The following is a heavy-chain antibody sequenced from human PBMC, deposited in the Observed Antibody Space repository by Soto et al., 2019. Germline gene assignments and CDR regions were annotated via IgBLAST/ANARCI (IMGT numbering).Heavy chain of an antibody. CDR3: AREGGDV. Sequence: EVQLVESGGGLIQPGGSLRLSCAAAGVTGSSNYMIWVRQDPGKGLEWVSVIYSGGSTYDADSVKGRFTISRDNSKNTLYLQMNGLRAEDTAVYYCAREGGDVWGQGNTVTVSS. V-gene: IGHV3-53*01. D-gene: IGHD3-16*01. CDR2: IYSGGST. J-gene: IGHJ6*02. CDR1: GVTGSSNY.